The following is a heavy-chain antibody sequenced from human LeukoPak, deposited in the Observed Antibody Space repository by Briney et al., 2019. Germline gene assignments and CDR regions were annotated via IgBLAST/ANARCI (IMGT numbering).Heavy chain of an antibody. J-gene: IGHJ4*02. V-gene: IGHV1-2*02. CDR3: ATAITTEEYYFDY. CDR2: INPNSGGT. D-gene: IGHD3-22*01. Sequence: ASVKVSCKASGYTFTGYYMHWVRQAPGQGLEWMGWINPNSGGTNYAQKFQGRVTMTRDTSISTAYMELSRLRSDDTAVYYCATAITTEEYYFDYWGQGTLVTVSS. CDR1: GYTFTGYY.